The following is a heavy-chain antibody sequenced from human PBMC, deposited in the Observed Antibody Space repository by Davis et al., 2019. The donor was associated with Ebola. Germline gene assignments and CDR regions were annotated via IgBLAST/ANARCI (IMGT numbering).Heavy chain of an antibody. Sequence: ASVKVSCNASAYTFTNYVMHWVLHDPAQRLEWMGWINAGNGNTKYSQKFQGRVTITRDTSASTTYMEMSSLRSEDTAVYYCARGSDSSGYYPTDYWGQGTLVTVSS. CDR2: INAGNGNT. D-gene: IGHD3-22*01. CDR1: AYTFTNYV. V-gene: IGHV1-3*01. J-gene: IGHJ4*02. CDR3: ARGSDSSGYYPTDY.